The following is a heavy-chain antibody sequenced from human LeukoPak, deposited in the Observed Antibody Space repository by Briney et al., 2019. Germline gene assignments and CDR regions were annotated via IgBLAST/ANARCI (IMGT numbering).Heavy chain of an antibody. V-gene: IGHV4-59*01. CDR1: GGSISSYY. CDR3: ARDTTYYYDSSGYYYVGYFDY. Sequence: SETLSLTCTVSGGSISSYYWSWIRQPPGKGLEWIGYIYYSGSTNYNPSLKSRVTISVDMSKNQFSLKLSSVIAADTAVYYCARDTTYYYDSSGYYYVGYFDYWGQGTLVTVSS. J-gene: IGHJ4*02. CDR2: IYYSGST. D-gene: IGHD3-22*01.